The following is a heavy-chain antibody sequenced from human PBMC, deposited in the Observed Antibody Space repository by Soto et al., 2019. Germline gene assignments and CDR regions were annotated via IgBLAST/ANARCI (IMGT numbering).Heavy chain of an antibody. D-gene: IGHD7-27*01. CDR2: SYYSGST. V-gene: IGHV4-59*08. J-gene: IGHJ5*02. Sequence: SETLSLTCTVSGGSITNNYWSWIRQSPGKGLEWIGCSYYSGSTSYNPSLRSRVTISIDTSKTQFSLRLRSVTAADTAVYYCARRQNWDNLFDTWGQGTLVTVSS. CDR3: ARRQNWDNLFDT. CDR1: GGSITNNY.